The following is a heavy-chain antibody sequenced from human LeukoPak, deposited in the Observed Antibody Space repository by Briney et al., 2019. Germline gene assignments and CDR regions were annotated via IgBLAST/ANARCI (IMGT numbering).Heavy chain of an antibody. CDR2: ISSSGSTI. CDR3: ARADYGDYVDDAFDI. Sequence: GGSLRLSCAASGFTFSDYYMSWIRQAPGKGLEWVSYISSSGSTIYYADSVKGRFTISRDNAKNSLYLQMNSLRAEDTVVYYCARADYGDYVDDAFDIWGQGTMVTVSS. J-gene: IGHJ3*02. CDR1: GFTFSDYY. D-gene: IGHD4-17*01. V-gene: IGHV3-11*01.